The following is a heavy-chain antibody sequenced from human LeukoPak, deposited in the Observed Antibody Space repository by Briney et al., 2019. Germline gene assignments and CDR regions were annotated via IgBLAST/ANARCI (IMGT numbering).Heavy chain of an antibody. CDR3: AKAEGGSSWYELDY. V-gene: IGHV3-53*01. J-gene: IGHJ4*02. CDR1: GFTVSSNY. Sequence: GGSLRLSCAASGFTVSSNYMSWVRQAPGKGLEWVSVIYSGGSTYYADSVKGRFTISRDNSKNTLYLQMNSLRAEDTAVYYCAKAEGGSSWYELDYWGQGTLVTVSS. CDR2: IYSGGST. D-gene: IGHD6-13*01.